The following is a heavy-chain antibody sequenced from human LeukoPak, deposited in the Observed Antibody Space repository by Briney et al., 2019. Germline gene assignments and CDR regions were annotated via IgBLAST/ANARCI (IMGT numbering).Heavy chain of an antibody. Sequence: PGGSLRLSCAASGFTFSSYSMNRVRQAPGKGLEWVSSISSSSSYIYYADSVKGRFTISRDNAKNSLYLQMNSLRAEDTAVYYCARDGAPRPNAFDIWGQGTMVTVSS. CDR3: ARDGAPRPNAFDI. D-gene: IGHD4-17*01. CDR2: ISSSSSYI. CDR1: GFTFSSYS. J-gene: IGHJ3*02. V-gene: IGHV3-21*01.